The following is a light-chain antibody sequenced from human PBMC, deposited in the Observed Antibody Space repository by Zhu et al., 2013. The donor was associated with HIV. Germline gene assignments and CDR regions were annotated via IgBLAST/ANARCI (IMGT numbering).Light chain of an antibody. Sequence: DIQMTQSPSTLSASVGDRVTITCRASQTISTWLAWYQQKPGHAPKLLIYKTSTLESGVPSRFSGWGSGTEFTLTISSLQPDDFASYYCQQYKSYSSFGGGTKVEIK. CDR2: KTS. CDR3: QQYKSYSS. J-gene: IGKJ4*01. CDR1: QTISTW. V-gene: IGKV1-5*03.